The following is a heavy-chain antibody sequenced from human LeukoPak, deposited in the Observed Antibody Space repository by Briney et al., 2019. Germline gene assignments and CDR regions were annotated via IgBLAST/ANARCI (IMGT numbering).Heavy chain of an antibody. J-gene: IGHJ4*02. V-gene: IGHV3-23*01. CDR1: GFTFNTCA. CDR2: ISESGSGT. D-gene: IGHD3-3*01. Sequence: PGGSLGLSCEASGFTFNTCAMSWVCQAPGKGLEWVSAISESGSGTYYADSVKGRFTISRDNSKNTLYLQMNSLRVDGTALYYCAKGVFGVNRAFDYWGQGTLVTVSS. CDR3: AKGVFGVNRAFDY.